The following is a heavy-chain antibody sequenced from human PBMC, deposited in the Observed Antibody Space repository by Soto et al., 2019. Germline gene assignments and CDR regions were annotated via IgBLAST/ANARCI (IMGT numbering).Heavy chain of an antibody. CDR2: IYYSGST. CDR1: GGSISSGDYY. CDR3: ASYGDYVVALDY. V-gene: IGHV4-30-4*01. J-gene: IGHJ4*02. Sequence: PSETLSLTCTVSGGSISSGDYYWSWIRQPPGKGLEWIGYIYYSGSTYYNPSLKSRVTISVDTSKNQFSLKLSSVTAADTAVYYCASYGDYVVALDYWGQGTLVTVSS. D-gene: IGHD4-17*01.